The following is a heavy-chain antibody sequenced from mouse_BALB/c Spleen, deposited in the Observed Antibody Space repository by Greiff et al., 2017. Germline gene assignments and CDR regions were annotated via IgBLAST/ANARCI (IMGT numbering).Heavy chain of an antibody. CDR3: ARSNYGRNYAMDY. CDR1: GYTFTSYT. D-gene: IGHD1-1*01. V-gene: IGHV1-4*01. CDR2: INPSSGYT. Sequence: QVQLQQSGAELARPGASVKMSCKASGYTFTSYTMHWVKQRPGQGLEWIGYINPSSGYTNYNQKFKDKATLTADKSSSTAYMQLSSLTSEDSAVYYCARSNYGRNYAMDYWGQGTSVTVSS. J-gene: IGHJ4*01.